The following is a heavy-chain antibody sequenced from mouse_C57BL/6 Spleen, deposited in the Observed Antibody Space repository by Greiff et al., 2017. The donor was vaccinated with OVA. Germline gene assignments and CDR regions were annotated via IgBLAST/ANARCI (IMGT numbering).Heavy chain of an antibody. Sequence: EVQVVESGAELVRPGASVKLSCTASGFNIKDYYMHWVKQRPEQGLEWIGRIDPEDGDTEYAPKFQGKATMTADTSSNTAYLQLSSLTSEDTAVYYCTNYYGSSWGFAYWGQGTLVTVSA. CDR3: TNYYGSSWGFAY. CDR1: GFNIKDYY. J-gene: IGHJ3*01. V-gene: IGHV14-1*01. D-gene: IGHD1-1*01. CDR2: IDPEDGDT.